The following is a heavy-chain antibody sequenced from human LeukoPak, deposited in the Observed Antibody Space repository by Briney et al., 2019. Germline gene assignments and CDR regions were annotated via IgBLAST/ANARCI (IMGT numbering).Heavy chain of an antibody. D-gene: IGHD6-19*01. CDR1: GFTFSNYA. CDR3: AKAVQWLAQYFDY. Sequence: PGGSLRLSCAASGFTFSNYAMSWVRQAPGKGLEWVSGISGTGTSTYYAESVKGRFTVSRDNSKNTLYLQMNSLRAEDTAVYYCAKAVQWLAQYFDYWGQGTLVTIFS. J-gene: IGHJ4*02. CDR2: ISGTGTST. V-gene: IGHV3-23*01.